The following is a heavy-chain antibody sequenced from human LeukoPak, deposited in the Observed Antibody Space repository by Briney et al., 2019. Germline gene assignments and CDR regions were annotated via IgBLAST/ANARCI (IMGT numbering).Heavy chain of an antibody. V-gene: IGHV1-2*02. CDR1: GYTFTGYY. J-gene: IGHJ4*02. D-gene: IGHD2-2*01. CDR2: INPNSGGT. CDR3: ARGYCSSTSCYLFDY. Sequence: ASVKVSCKASGYTFTGYYMHWVRQAPGQGLEWMGWINPNSGGTNYAQKFQGRVTMTRDTSISTAYMELSRLRSDDTAVHYCARGYCSSTSCYLFDYWGQGTLVTVSS.